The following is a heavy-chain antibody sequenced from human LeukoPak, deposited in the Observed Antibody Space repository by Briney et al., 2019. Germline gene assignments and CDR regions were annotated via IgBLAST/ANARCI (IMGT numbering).Heavy chain of an antibody. CDR1: GFTVSSNY. J-gene: IGHJ4*02. Sequence: GGSLRLSCAASGFTVSSNYMSWVRQAPCKGLEWVSVIHRGGNTFYADSVKGRFTISRDNSKNTLYLQMNSLRAEDTAVYYCARGDIVVVPTAVGSWDYWGQGTLVTVSS. D-gene: IGHD2-2*01. V-gene: IGHV3-53*01. CDR3: ARGDIVVVPTAVGSWDY. CDR2: IHRGGNT.